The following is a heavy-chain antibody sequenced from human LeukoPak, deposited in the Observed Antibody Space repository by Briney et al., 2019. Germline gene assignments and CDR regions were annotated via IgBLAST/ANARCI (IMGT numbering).Heavy chain of an antibody. J-gene: IGHJ4*02. CDR1: RYSFTSYW. Sequence: GESLKISCKGSRYSFTSYWIGWVRQMPGKGLERMGIIYPGDSDTRYSPSFQGQVTISADKSISTAYLQWSSLKASDTAMYYCARLLSLLLPGIDYWGQGTLVTVSS. CDR3: ARLLSLLLPGIDY. CDR2: IYPGDSDT. V-gene: IGHV5-51*01. D-gene: IGHD2-15*01.